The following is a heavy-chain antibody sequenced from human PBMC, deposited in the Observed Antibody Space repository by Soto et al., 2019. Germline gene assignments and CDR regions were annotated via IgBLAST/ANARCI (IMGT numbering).Heavy chain of an antibody. Sequence: GESLKISCKASGYSFISYWIGWVRQTPGEGLEWMGIIYPGDSDTRYSPSFQGLVTISADKSSSTAYLHWSTLKASDTAMYYCARLSLYCTSTSCYFDSWGQGTLVTVSS. V-gene: IGHV5-51*01. J-gene: IGHJ4*02. CDR3: ARLSLYCTSTSCYFDS. D-gene: IGHD2-2*01. CDR1: GYSFISYW. CDR2: IYPGDSDT.